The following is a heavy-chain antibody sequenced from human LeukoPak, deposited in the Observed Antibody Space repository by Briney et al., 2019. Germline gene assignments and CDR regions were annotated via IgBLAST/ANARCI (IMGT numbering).Heavy chain of an antibody. CDR1: GFTFSSYA. CDR3: ARVGREYQLLLPLDY. V-gene: IGHV3-30-3*01. J-gene: IGHJ4*02. Sequence: GGSLRLSCAASGFTFSSYAMHWVRQAPGKGLEWVAVISYDGSNKYYADSVKGRFTISRDNSKNTLYLQMNSLRAEDTAVYYCARVGREYQLLLPLDYWGQGTLVTVSS. D-gene: IGHD2-2*01. CDR2: ISYDGSNK.